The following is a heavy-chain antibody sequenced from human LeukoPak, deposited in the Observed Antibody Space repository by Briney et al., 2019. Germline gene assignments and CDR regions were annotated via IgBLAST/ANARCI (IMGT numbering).Heavy chain of an antibody. D-gene: IGHD3-22*01. CDR2: IYYSGST. V-gene: IGHV4-39*07. Sequence: PSETRSLTCTVSGGSISSSSYYWGWIRQPPGKGLEWIGSIYYSGSTYYNPSLKSRVTISVDTSKNQFSLKLSSVTAADTAVYYCARVVKYYDSSGYYGYWGQGTLVTVSS. J-gene: IGHJ4*02. CDR3: ARVVKYYDSSGYYGY. CDR1: GGSISSSSYY.